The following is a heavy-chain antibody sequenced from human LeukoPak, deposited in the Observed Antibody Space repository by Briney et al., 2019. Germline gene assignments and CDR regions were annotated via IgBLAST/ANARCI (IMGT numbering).Heavy chain of an antibody. V-gene: IGHV4-30-4*01. CDR2: IYYSGST. CDR1: GGSISSGDYY. D-gene: IGHD6-6*01. Sequence: PSETLSLTCTVSGGSISSGDYYWSWIRQPPGKGLEWIGYIYYSGSTYYNPSLKSRVTISVDTSKNQFSLKLSSVTAADTAVYYCARHDWTMGSSSSDWFDPWGQGTLVTVSS. CDR3: ARHDWTMGSSSSDWFDP. J-gene: IGHJ5*02.